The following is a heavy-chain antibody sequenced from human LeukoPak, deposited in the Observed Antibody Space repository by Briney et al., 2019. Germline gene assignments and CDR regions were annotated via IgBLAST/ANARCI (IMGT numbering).Heavy chain of an antibody. CDR1: GHSISSGYY. J-gene: IGHJ4*02. CDR3: ARVSAAAAFDY. D-gene: IGHD6-13*01. CDR2: IYHSGST. Sequence: SETLSLTCVVSGHSISSGYYWGWIRQPPGKGLEWIGSIYHSGSTYYNPSLKSRVTISVDASKNQFSLNMSSVTAADTAVYYCARVSAAAAFDYWGQGTLVTVSS. V-gene: IGHV4-38-2*01.